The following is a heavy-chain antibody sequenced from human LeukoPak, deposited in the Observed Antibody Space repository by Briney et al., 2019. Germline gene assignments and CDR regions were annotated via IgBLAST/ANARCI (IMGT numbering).Heavy chain of an antibody. CDR3: ARAHGLSSFDY. CDR1: GGTFSSYA. CDR2: IIPILGIA. Sequence: SVKVSCKASGGTFSSYAISWVRQAPGQGLEWMGRIIPILGIANYAQKFQGRVTITADKSTSTAYMELSSLRSEDTAVYYCARAHGLSSFDYWGQGTLVTVSS. V-gene: IGHV1-69*04. D-gene: IGHD3-16*02. J-gene: IGHJ4*02.